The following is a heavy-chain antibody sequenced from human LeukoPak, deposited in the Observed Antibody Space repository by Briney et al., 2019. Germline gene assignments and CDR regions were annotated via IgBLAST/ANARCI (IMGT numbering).Heavy chain of an antibody. J-gene: IGHJ4*02. CDR3: ARLGGSGS. CDR2: INHSGST. D-gene: IGHD3-10*01. Sequence: SETLSLTCAVYGGSFSGYYWSWIRQPPGKGLEWIGEINHSGSTNYNPSLKSRVTTSVDTSKNQFSLKLSSVTAADTAVYYCARLGGSGSWGQGTLVTVSS. CDR1: GGSFSGYY. V-gene: IGHV4-34*01.